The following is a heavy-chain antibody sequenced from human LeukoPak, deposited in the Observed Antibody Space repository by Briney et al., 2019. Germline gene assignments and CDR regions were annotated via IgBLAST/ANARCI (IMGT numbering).Heavy chain of an antibody. D-gene: IGHD3-10*01. CDR1: GGSISSSSYY. V-gene: IGHV4-39*07. CDR3: ASVYGSGSYYIFDY. CDR2: IYYSGST. Sequence: SETLSLTCTVSGGSISSSSYYWGWIRQPPGKGLEWIGSIYYSGSTYYNPSLMSRVTISVDTSKNQFSLKLSSVTAADTAVYYCASVYGSGSYYIFDYWGQGTLVTVSS. J-gene: IGHJ4*02.